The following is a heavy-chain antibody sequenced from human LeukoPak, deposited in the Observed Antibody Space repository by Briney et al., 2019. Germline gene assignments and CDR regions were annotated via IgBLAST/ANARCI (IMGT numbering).Heavy chain of an antibody. CDR2: NSGST. CDR3: ARVKVPAATLYYYYYMDV. V-gene: IGHV4-39*07. J-gene: IGHJ6*03. CDR1: GGSISSSSYY. D-gene: IGHD2-2*01. Sequence: SETLSLTCTVSGGSISSSSYYWGWIRQPPGKGLEWIGSNSGSTYYNPSLKSRVTISVDTSKNQFSLKLSSVTAADTAVYYCARVKVPAATLYYYYYMDVWGKGTTVTISS.